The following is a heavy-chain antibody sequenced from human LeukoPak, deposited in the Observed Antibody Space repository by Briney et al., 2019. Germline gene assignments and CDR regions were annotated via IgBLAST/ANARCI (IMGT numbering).Heavy chain of an antibody. CDR2: INPSGGNT. J-gene: IGHJ4*02. CDR1: GFTFINYY. Sequence: ASVKVSCKASGFTFINYYMHWVRQAPGQGLEWMGIINPSGGNTSYAQKFQGRVTMTRDTSTSTVYMELSSLRSEDTAVYYCARDLPPIVVVPAAPGWYFDYWGQGTLVTVSS. D-gene: IGHD2-2*01. CDR3: ARDLPPIVVVPAAPGWYFDY. V-gene: IGHV1-46*01.